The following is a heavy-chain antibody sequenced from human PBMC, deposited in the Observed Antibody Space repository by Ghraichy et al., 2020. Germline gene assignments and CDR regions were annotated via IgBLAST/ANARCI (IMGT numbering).Heavy chain of an antibody. V-gene: IGHV4-4*09. Sequence: SETLSLTCTVSGGSISSYYWSWIRQPPGKGLEWIGYIYTSGSTNYNPSLKSRVTISVDTSKNQFSLKLSSVTTADTAVYYCARRSSTTKYYYYGMDVWGQGTTVTVSS. D-gene: IGHD2-2*01. J-gene: IGHJ6*02. CDR1: GGSISSYY. CDR3: ARRSSTTKYYYYGMDV. CDR2: IYTSGST.